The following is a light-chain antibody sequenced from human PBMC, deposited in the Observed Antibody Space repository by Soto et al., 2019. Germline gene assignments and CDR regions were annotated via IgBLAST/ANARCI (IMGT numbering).Light chain of an antibody. CDR1: QDISTH. J-gene: IGKJ5*01. V-gene: IGKV1-9*01. CDR3: EDAAQLPIA. CDR2: AAS. Sequence: LSATSLAPSVGGRVRICWRASQDISTHLAWFAQKPGRAPQLLIYAASTLHSGVPSRFSGSGFGTDFNLTIRCLQPEDSAIYYCEDAAQLPIAIAQGTRLEIK.